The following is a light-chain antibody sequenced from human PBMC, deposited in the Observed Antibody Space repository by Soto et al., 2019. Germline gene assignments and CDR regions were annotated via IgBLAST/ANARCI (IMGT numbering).Light chain of an antibody. Sequence: EIVLTQSPDTLSLSPGERATLSCRASQSISSSYLAWYQQIPGQAPRLLIYGASNRATGIPDRFSGSGSGTDFTLTINRLEPEDIAVYYCQQYGSSLTWTFGQGTKVEIK. CDR3: QQYGSSLTWT. CDR2: GAS. V-gene: IGKV3-20*01. CDR1: QSISSSY. J-gene: IGKJ1*01.